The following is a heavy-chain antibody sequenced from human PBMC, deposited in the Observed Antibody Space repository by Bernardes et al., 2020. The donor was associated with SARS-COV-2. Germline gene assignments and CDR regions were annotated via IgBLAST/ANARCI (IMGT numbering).Heavy chain of an antibody. V-gene: IGHV3-74*01. D-gene: IGHD4-17*01. CDR3: VKGGYDYGDWDY. J-gene: IGHJ4*02. CDR2: ISTDGTSP. CDR1: GFTFNSHW. Sequence: GGSLRLSCAASGFTFNSHWMHWVRQAPGKGLVWVSRISTDGTSPSYADSVKGRFTISRDSAKNTLYLQMNSLRVDDTALYYCVKGGYDYGDWDYWGQGTLVTVSS.